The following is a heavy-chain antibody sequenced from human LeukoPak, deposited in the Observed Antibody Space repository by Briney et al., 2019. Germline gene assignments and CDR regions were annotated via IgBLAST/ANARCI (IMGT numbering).Heavy chain of an antibody. V-gene: IGHV3-43*01. Sequence: GGSLRLSCAASGFTFYRFTIHGLRQTPGKALEGVSLINRRDHTFYADSVKGRFTISRDNSKNSVSLQMNSLRPEDTALFLCAKEVDWPSDCLFFHSCGEGALVTVSS. CDR1: GFTFYRFT. D-gene: IGHD2-21*02. CDR2: INRRDHT. CDR3: AKEVDWPSDCLFFHS. J-gene: IGHJ4*02.